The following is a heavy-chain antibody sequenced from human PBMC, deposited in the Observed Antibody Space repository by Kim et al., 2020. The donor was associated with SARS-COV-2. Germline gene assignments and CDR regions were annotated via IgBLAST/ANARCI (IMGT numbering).Heavy chain of an antibody. CDR2: IIPIFGTA. CDR1: GGTFSSYA. V-gene: IGHV1-69*13. D-gene: IGHD6-19*01. J-gene: IGHJ4*02. Sequence: SVKVSCKASGGTFSSYAISWVRQAPGQGLEWMGGIIPIFGTANYAQKFQGRVTITADESTSTAYMELSSLRSEDTAVYYCARDRASYSSGWYTCFDYWGQGPLVTVSS. CDR3: ARDRASYSSGWYTCFDY.